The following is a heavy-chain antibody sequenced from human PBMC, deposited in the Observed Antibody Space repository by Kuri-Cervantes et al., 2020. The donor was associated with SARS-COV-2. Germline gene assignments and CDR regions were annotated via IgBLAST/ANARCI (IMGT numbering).Heavy chain of an antibody. CDR1: GFTFSSYA. CDR2: ISSSSSYT. J-gene: IGHJ4*02. CDR3: ARDLYYYDSSGYYDY. D-gene: IGHD3-22*01. Sequence: GESLKISCAASGFTFSSYAMSWIRQAPGEGLEWVSYISSSSSYTNYADSVKGRFTISRDNAKNSLYLQMNSLGAEDTAVYYCARDLYYYDSSGYYDYWGQGTLVTVSS. V-gene: IGHV3-11*05.